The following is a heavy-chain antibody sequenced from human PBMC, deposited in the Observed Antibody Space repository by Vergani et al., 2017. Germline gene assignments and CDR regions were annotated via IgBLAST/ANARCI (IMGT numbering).Heavy chain of an antibody. CDR2: ISSSSSTI. D-gene: IGHD2-2*02. Sequence: EVQLVESGGGLVQPGGSLRLSCAASGFTFSSYSMNWVRQAPGKGLEWVSYISSSSSTIYYADSVKGRFTISRDNAKNSLYLQMNSLRAEDTAVYYCAREDCSSTSCYTSRSPYYYYYGMDVWGQGTTVTVS. J-gene: IGHJ6*02. CDR3: AREDCSSTSCYTSRSPYYYYYGMDV. CDR1: GFTFSSYS. V-gene: IGHV3-48*01.